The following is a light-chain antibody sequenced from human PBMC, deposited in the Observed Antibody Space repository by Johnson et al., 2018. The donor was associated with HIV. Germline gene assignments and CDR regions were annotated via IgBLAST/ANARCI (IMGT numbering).Light chain of an antibody. CDR2: ENN. Sequence: QSALTQPPSVFAAPGQKVTISCSGSSSNIGNNYVSWYQQLPGTAPKLLIYENNKRPSGIPDRFSGSKSGTSATLGITGLQTGDEADYYCGTWDSSLSAYVFGTGTKVTV. CDR1: SSNIGNNY. V-gene: IGLV1-51*02. J-gene: IGLJ1*01. CDR3: GTWDSSLSAYV.